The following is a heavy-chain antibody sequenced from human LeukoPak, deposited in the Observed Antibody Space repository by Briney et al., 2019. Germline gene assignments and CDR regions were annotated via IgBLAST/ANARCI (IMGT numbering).Heavy chain of an antibody. V-gene: IGHV1-46*01. CDR1: GYTFTSYY. Sequence: ASVKVSSTASGYTFTSYYMHWVRQAPGQGIEWMGVINPSGGSTSYAQKFQGRVTMTRDMSTSTVYMELSSLRSEDTAVYYCARDRTMVRGVIITNYFDYWGQGTLVTVSS. CDR2: INPSGGST. D-gene: IGHD3-10*01. CDR3: ARDRTMVRGVIITNYFDY. J-gene: IGHJ4*02.